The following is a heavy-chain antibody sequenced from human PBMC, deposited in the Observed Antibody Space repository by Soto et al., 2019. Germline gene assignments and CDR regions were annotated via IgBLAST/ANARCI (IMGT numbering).Heavy chain of an antibody. V-gene: IGHV4-39*01. D-gene: IGHD3-22*01. CDR1: GGSISSSSYY. CDR2: IYYSGST. Sequence: PSETLSLTCTVSGGSISSSSYYWGWVRQPPGKGLEWIGSIYYSGSTYYNLSLKSRVTISVDTSKNQFSLKLSSVTAADTAVYYCARRRYYYDSSGYSWFDYWGQGTLVTVSS. J-gene: IGHJ4*02. CDR3: ARRRYYYDSSGYSWFDY.